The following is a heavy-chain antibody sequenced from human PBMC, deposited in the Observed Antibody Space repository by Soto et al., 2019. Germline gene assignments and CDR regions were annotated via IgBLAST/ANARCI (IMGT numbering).Heavy chain of an antibody. J-gene: IGHJ4*02. V-gene: IGHV1-3*01. CDR1: GYTFTSYA. Sequence: XSVKVSCNASGYTFTSYAMHWVRHAPGQRLEWMGWINAGNGNTKYSQKFQGRVTITRDTSASTAYMELSSLRSEDTAVYYCARASSGSYDIAFDYWGQGTLVTVSS. CDR2: INAGNGNT. D-gene: IGHD1-26*01. CDR3: ARASSGSYDIAFDY.